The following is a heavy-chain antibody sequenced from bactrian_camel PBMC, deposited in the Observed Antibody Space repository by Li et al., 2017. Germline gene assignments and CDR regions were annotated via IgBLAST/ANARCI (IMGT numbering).Heavy chain of an antibody. CDR3: KTSNNNA. CDR1: ASGYTYSRYC. V-gene: IGHV3S6*01. Sequence: VQLVESGGDSVQAGGSLRLSCVASASGYTYSRYCMAWFRQAPGKGLEWVSSIYRDDANTYYAACVKGRFTISRDNAKNTVYLQMNSLKSEDTARYYCKTSNNNARGHGTQVTVS. J-gene: IGHJ4*01. CDR2: IYRDDANT.